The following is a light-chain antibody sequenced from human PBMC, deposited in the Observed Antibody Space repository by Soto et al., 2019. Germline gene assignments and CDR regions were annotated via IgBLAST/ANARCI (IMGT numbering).Light chain of an antibody. CDR2: DAS. J-gene: IGKJ4*01. V-gene: IGKV3-11*01. Sequence: EIVLTQSPATLSLSPGERATLSCRASQSVSSYLVWYQQKPGQAPRLLLYDASNRATGIPARFSGSGSGTDFTFTISSLEPEDSAVYYCQQRSSWPLTFGGGTKVDIK. CDR3: QQRSSWPLT. CDR1: QSVSSY.